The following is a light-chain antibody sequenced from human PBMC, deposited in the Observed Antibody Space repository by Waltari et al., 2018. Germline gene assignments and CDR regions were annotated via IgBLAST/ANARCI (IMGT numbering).Light chain of an antibody. J-gene: IGKJ1*01. CDR3: QQYYSTPRT. Sequence: DIVMTQSPDSLAVSLGERATINCKSSQSFLYSSNNKNYLAWYQQKPGQPPKLLIYWAPTRESGVPDRFSGSGSGTDFTLTISSLQAEDVAVYYCQQYYSTPRTFGQGTKVEIK. CDR1: QSFLYSSNNKNY. V-gene: IGKV4-1*01. CDR2: WAP.